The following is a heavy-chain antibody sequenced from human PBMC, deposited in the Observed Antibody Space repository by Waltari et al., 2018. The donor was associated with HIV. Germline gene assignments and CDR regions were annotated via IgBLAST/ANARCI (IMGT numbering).Heavy chain of an antibody. V-gene: IGHV3-53*01. CDR1: GFTASSHY. J-gene: IGHJ6*02. D-gene: IGHD3-16*01. Sequence: EVPPVESGGGLIQPGGSLRRSCSAAGFTASSHYMSRGRQAPWKRLGWVSFIYGGGTTYHADSVKARFTIAEYNSKSTLYLQMNSLRAEDTAVYYCARDGGDYYGMNVWGQGTTVTVSS. CDR2: IYGGGTT. CDR3: ARDGGDYYGMNV.